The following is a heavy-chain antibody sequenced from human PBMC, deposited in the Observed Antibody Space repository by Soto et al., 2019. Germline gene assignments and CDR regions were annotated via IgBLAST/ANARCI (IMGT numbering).Heavy chain of an antibody. CDR1: GFTFSDYY. Sequence: LILSCAASGFTFSDYYMSWVRQAPEKGLEWLSVISGSGDTIFYADSVKGRFAISRDNSKHMLYLQMNSLRAEDTAVYYCAKALFGSGFNNWFDSWGQGTLVTVSS. J-gene: IGHJ5*01. D-gene: IGHD3-10*01. CDR3: AKALFGSGFNNWFDS. V-gene: IGHV3-23*01. CDR2: ISGSGDTI.